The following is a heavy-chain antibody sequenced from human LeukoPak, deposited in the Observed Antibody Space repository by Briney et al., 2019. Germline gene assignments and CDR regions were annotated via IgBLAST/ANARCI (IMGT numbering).Heavy chain of an antibody. J-gene: IGHJ4*02. D-gene: IGHD4-17*01. Sequence: NPSETLSLTCTVSGGSISSYYWSWIQQPPGKGLEWIGYIYYSGSTNDNPSLKSRVTISVDTSKNQFSLKLSSVTAADTAVYYCARAPSGDLKFDYWGQGTLVTVSS. CDR1: GGSISSYY. CDR2: IYYSGST. V-gene: IGHV4-59*01. CDR3: ARAPSGDLKFDY.